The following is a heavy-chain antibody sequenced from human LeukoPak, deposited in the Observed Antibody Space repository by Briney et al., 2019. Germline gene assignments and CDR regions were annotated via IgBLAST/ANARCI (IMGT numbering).Heavy chain of an antibody. CDR3: ARHSGDFWSGREGVVMGDI. D-gene: IGHD3-3*01. V-gene: IGHV5-10-1*01. Sequence: GESLSISCKGSGYSFTSYWISWVRQMPGKGLEWMGRIDPSDSYTNYSPSFQGHVTISADKSISTAYLQWSSLKASDTAMYYCARHSGDFWSGREGVVMGDIWGQGTMVTVSS. CDR1: GYSFTSYW. CDR2: IDPSDSYT. J-gene: IGHJ3*02.